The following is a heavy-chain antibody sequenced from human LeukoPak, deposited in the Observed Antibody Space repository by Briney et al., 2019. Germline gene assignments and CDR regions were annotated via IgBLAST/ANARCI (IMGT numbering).Heavy chain of an antibody. J-gene: IGHJ4*02. Sequence: GGSLRLSCAVSGFTFSSYAMSWVRQAPGKGLEWVSAISGSGGSTYYADSVKGRFTISRDNSKNTLYLQMNSLRAEDTAVYYCAKGYDFWSGYSLTYYFDYWGQGTLVTVSS. V-gene: IGHV3-23*01. CDR3: AKGYDFWSGYSLTYYFDY. CDR1: GFTFSSYA. CDR2: ISGSGGST. D-gene: IGHD3-3*01.